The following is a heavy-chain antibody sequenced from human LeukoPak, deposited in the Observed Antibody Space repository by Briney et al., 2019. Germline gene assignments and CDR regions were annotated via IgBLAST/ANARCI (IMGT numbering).Heavy chain of an antibody. CDR1: GYTLTELS. V-gene: IGHV1-24*01. D-gene: IGHD3-22*01. J-gene: IGHJ4*02. CDR2: FDPEDGET. CDR3: ATIQYYDSSGYYYHY. Sequence: ASVKVSCKVSGYTLTELSLHRVRQAPGKGLECMGGFDPEDGETIYAQKFQGRVTMTEDTSTDTAYMELSSLRSEDTAVYYCATIQYYDSSGYYYHYWGQGTLVTVSS.